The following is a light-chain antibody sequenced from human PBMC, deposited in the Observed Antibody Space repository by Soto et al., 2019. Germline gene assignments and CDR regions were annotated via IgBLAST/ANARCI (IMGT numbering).Light chain of an antibody. CDR2: VGTGGIVG. CDR1: SGYSNYK. Sequence: QLVLTQPPSASASLGASLTLTCTLSSGYSNYKVDWYQQRPGKGPRFVMRVGTGGIVGSKGDGIPDRFSVLGSGLNRYLTIKNIQEEDESDYHCGADHGSGSNFVVVFGGGTQLTVL. V-gene: IGLV9-49*01. CDR3: GADHGSGSNFVVV. J-gene: IGLJ2*01.